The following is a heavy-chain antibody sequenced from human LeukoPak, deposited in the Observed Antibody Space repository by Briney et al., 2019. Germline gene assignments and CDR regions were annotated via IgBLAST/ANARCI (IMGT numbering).Heavy chain of an antibody. Sequence: GASVKVSCKASGYTFTAYYMHWVRQAPGQGLEWTGWINPNTGVTNYAQKFQGRVTMTRDKSISTVYMELSSLRSDDTALYYCARYASDGRWYLDNWGQGTLVTVSS. D-gene: IGHD4-23*01. J-gene: IGHJ4*02. CDR1: GYTFTAYY. CDR3: ARYASDGRWYLDN. V-gene: IGHV1-2*02. CDR2: INPNTGVT.